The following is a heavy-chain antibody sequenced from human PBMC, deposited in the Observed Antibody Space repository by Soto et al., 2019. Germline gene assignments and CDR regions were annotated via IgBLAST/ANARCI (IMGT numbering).Heavy chain of an antibody. Sequence: SETLSLTCTVSGGSISSYYWSWIRQPPGKGLEWIGYIYYSGSTNYNPSLKSRVTISVDTSKNQFSLKLSSVTAADTAVYYCARDPKQQWLGPHFDYWGQGTLVTVSS. CDR3: ARDPKQQWLGPHFDY. J-gene: IGHJ4*02. CDR1: GGSISSYY. V-gene: IGHV4-59*01. CDR2: IYYSGST. D-gene: IGHD6-19*01.